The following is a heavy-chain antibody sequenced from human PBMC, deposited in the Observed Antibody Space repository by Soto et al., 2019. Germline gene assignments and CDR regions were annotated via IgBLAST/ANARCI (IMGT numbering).Heavy chain of an antibody. Sequence: SETLSLTCAVSGGSFSGNYWTWIRQPPGKGLEWIGEFSDSGSTNYNPSLKSRVTISEDMSKSQFSLKLSSVTAADTAVYYCARGNFYYGMDVWGQGTTVTVS. CDR1: GGSFSGNY. J-gene: IGHJ6*02. CDR3: ARGNFYYGMDV. CDR2: FSDSGST. V-gene: IGHV4-34*01.